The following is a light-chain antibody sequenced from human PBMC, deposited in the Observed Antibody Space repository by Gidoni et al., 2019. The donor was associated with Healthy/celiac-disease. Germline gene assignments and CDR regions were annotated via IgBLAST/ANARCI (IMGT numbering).Light chain of an antibody. CDR2: DAS. CDR3: QQFNNYLT. J-gene: IGKJ4*01. Sequence: AIQLTQSPSSLSASVGDRVTITCRASQGISSALAWYQQTPGKAPKLLIYDASSLESGVPSRFSGSGSGTDFTLTISSLQPEDFATYYCQQFNNYLTFGGGTKVEIK. CDR1: QGISSA. V-gene: IGKV1D-13*01.